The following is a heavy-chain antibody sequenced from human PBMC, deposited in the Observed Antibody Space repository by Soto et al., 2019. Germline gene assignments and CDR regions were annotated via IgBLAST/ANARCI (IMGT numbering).Heavy chain of an antibody. CDR1: GFTFSSYD. Sequence: LRLSCAASGFTFSSYDMHWVRQATGKGLEWVSAIGTAGDTYYPGSVKGRFTISRENAKNSLYLQMNSLRAGDTAVYYCARDIAVAGPYYYYGMDVWGQGTTVTVSS. D-gene: IGHD6-19*01. CDR2: IGTAGDT. CDR3: ARDIAVAGPYYYYGMDV. V-gene: IGHV3-13*01. J-gene: IGHJ6*02.